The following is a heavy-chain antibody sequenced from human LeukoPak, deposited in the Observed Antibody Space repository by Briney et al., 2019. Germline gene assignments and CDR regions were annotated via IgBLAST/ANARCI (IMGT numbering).Heavy chain of an antibody. CDR1: GGSISSGGYY. CDR3: AREGEDDIMTANGMDV. V-gene: IGHV4-31*03. Sequence: SQTLSLTCTVSGGSISSGGYYWSWIRQHPGKGLEWIGYIYYSGSTYYNPSLKSRVTISVDTSKNQFSLKLSSVTAADTAVYYCAREGEDDIMTANGMDVWGKGTTVTVSS. D-gene: IGHD3-9*01. CDR2: IYYSGST. J-gene: IGHJ6*04.